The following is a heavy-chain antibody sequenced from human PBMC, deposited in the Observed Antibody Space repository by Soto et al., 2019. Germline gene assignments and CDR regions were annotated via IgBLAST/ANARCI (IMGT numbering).Heavy chain of an antibody. V-gene: IGHV1-69*06. CDR1: GGTFSSYA. D-gene: IGHD3-22*01. Sequence: GASVKVSCKASGGTFSSYAISWVRQAPGQGLEWMGGIIPIFGTANYAQKFQGRVTITADKSTSTAYMELSSLRSEDTAVYYCASRHYDSSGPTGWFDPWGQGTLVTVSS. CDR2: IIPIFGTA. J-gene: IGHJ5*02. CDR3: ASRHYDSSGPTGWFDP.